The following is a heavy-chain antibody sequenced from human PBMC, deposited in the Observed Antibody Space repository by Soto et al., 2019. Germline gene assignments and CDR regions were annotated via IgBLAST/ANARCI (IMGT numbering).Heavy chain of an antibody. J-gene: IGHJ6*03. CDR3: AKATTVTSYYYYYYMDV. CDR2: ISGSGGST. Sequence: EVQLLESGGGLVQPGGSLRLSCAASGFTFSSYAMSWVRQAPGKGLEWVSAISGSGGSTYYADSVKGRFTISRDNSKNTLYVKMNSLRAEDTAVYYCAKATTVTSYYYYYYMDVWGKGTTVTVSS. V-gene: IGHV3-23*01. CDR1: GFTFSSYA. D-gene: IGHD4-17*01.